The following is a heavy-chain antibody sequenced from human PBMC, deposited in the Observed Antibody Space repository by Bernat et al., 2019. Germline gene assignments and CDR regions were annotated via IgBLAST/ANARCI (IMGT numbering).Heavy chain of an antibody. CDR1: GFTFSSYA. J-gene: IGHJ6*02. V-gene: IGHV3-23*01. CDR2: ISGSGGST. Sequence: EVQLLESGGGLVQPGGSLRLSCAASGFTFSSYAMSWVRQAPGKGLEWVSAISGSGGSTYYADSVKGRFTISRDNSKNTLYLQMNSLRAEDMAVYYCAKDKQWLPQGGYYYYYGMDVWGQGTTVTVSS. D-gene: IGHD6-19*01. CDR3: AKDKQWLPQGGYYYYYGMDV.